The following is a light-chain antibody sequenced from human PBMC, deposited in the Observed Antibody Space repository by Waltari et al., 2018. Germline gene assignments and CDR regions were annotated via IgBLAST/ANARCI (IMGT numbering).Light chain of an antibody. CDR1: NFVTYS. J-gene: IGLJ1*01. Sequence: SYQLTQSPSVSVATGQAASITGGGVNFVTYSVQWYQQKAGQAPGWLVHDNTDRPPGIPERYAGYKSSNTATLTISRVEVGDEADYYCQVWDRNRGQVFGTGTKVTVL. CDR3: QVWDRNRGQV. CDR2: DNT. V-gene: IGLV3-21*02.